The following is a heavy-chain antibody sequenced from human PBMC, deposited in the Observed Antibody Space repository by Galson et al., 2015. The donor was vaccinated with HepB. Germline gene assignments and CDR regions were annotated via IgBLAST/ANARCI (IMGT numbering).Heavy chain of an antibody. J-gene: IGHJ1*01. CDR3: TRIAVAGTELYADNSGFQH. CDR2: IRSKAYGGTT. Sequence: SLRLSCAASGFTFGDYAMSWVRQAPGKGLEWVGFIRSKAYGGTTEYAASVKGRFTISRDDSKSIAYLQMNSLKTEDTAVYYCTRIAVAGTELYADNSGFQHWGQGTLVTVSS. D-gene: IGHD6-19*01. V-gene: IGHV3-49*04. CDR1: GFTFGDYA.